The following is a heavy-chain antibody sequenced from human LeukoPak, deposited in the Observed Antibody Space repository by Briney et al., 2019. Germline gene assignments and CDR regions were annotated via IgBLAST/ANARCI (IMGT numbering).Heavy chain of an antibody. CDR3: ARDLLGWELHYFDY. CDR2: ISGSSSYI. Sequence: GGSLRLSCAASGFTFSTYNMNWVRQAPGRGLEWVSSISGSSSYIYYADSVKGRFTISRDNARNSLYLQMNSLRAEDTAVYYCARDLLGWELHYFDYWGQGTLVTVSS. CDR1: GFTFSTYN. D-gene: IGHD1-26*01. J-gene: IGHJ4*02. V-gene: IGHV3-21*01.